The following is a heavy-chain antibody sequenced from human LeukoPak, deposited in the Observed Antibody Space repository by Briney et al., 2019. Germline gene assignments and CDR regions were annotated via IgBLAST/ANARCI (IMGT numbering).Heavy chain of an antibody. J-gene: IGHJ6*03. CDR3: ARGRYYYDSVGYQTPYYYMDV. CDR1: GGSISINSYY. Sequence: SETLSLTCTVSGGSISINSYYWGWIRQPPGKGLEWIGSIYYSGGTYYNPSLRSRLTISVDTSKNQFSLKLSSVTAADTAVYYCARGRYYYDSVGYQTPYYYMDVWGKGTTVTVSS. D-gene: IGHD3-22*01. CDR2: IYYSGGT. V-gene: IGHV4-39*01.